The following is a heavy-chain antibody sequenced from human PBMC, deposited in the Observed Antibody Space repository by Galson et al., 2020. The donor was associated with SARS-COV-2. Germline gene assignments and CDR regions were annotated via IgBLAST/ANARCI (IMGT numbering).Heavy chain of an antibody. Sequence: SQTLSLTCAVYGGSFSGYYWSWLRQAPGKGLEWIGEINHGGSTRKNPSLNNRVTISVDTSKNQFSLKLNSLSAADAAVYYCARALREVNMILVVLGYYHYMDVWGKGTTVTISS. D-gene: IGHD3-22*01. J-gene: IGHJ6*03. CDR2: INHGGST. CDR1: GGSFSGYY. CDR3: ARALREVNMILVVLGYYHYMDV. V-gene: IGHV4-34*01.